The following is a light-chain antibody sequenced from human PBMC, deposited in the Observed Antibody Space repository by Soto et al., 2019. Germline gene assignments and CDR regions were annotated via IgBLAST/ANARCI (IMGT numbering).Light chain of an antibody. CDR3: LQDFNYPWS. Sequence: AIQMTQSPSSLSASVGDRITITCRASQGIRSDLDWYQQKPGKAPKLLIYGASNLQSGVPSRFSGSGSGAVFTLTISSLQPEDFATYYCLQDFNYPWSFGQGTKVDNK. CDR2: GAS. V-gene: IGKV1-6*01. J-gene: IGKJ1*01. CDR1: QGIRSD.